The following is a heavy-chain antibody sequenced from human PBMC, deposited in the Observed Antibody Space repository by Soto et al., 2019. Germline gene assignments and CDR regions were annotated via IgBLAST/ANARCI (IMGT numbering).Heavy chain of an antibody. CDR1: GGTFSSYT. V-gene: IGHV1-69*02. Sequence: GASVKVSCKASGGTFSSYTISWVRQAPGQGLEWMGRIIPILGIANYAQKFQGRVTITADKSTSTAYMELSSLRSEDTAVYYCARGYGSSSSRYYYYYMDVWGKGTTVTV. CDR3: ARGYGSSSSRYYYYYMDV. D-gene: IGHD6-6*01. CDR2: IIPILGIA. J-gene: IGHJ6*03.